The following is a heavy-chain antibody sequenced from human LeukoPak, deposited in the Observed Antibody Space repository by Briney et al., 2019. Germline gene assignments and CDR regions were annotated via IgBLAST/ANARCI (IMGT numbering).Heavy chain of an antibody. CDR3: ARDRGIAAAGTCWFDP. D-gene: IGHD6-13*01. Sequence: SSETLSLTCTVSGGSISTYYWSWIRQPPGKGLEWIGYIYYSGSTNYNPSLKSRVTISVDTSKNQFSLKLSSVTAADTAVYYCARDRGIAAAGTCWFDPWGQGTLVTVSS. CDR1: GGSISTYY. J-gene: IGHJ5*02. V-gene: IGHV4-59*12. CDR2: IYYSGST.